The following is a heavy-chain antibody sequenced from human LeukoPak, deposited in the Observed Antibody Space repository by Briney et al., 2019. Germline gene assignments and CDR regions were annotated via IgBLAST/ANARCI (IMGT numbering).Heavy chain of an antibody. CDR3: ARSQREYYYGSGSSFDI. CDR2: IYPGDSDS. V-gene: IGHV5-51*01. Sequence: GESLQISCKGSGSRFTSYWIGWVRQMPGKGLEWMGIIYPGDSDSRYSPSFQGQVTISADKSISTAYLQWSSLKASDTAMYYCARSQREYYYGSGSSFDIWGQGTMVTVSS. CDR1: GSRFTSYW. D-gene: IGHD3-10*01. J-gene: IGHJ3*02.